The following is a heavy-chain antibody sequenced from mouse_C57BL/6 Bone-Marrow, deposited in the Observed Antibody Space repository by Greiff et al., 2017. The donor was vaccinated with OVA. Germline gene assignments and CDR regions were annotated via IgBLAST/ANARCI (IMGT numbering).Heavy chain of an antibody. CDR3: ARAYYGVVAY. CDR2: IHPNSGST. V-gene: IGHV1-64*01. Sequence: QVQLQQPGAELVKPGASVKLSCKASGYTFTSHWMHWVKQRPGQGLEWIGMIHPNSGSTNYNEKFKSKATLTVDKSSSTAYMQLSSLTSEDSAVYYCARAYYGVVAYWGQGTTLTVSS. CDR1: GYTFTSHW. J-gene: IGHJ2*01. D-gene: IGHD1-1*01.